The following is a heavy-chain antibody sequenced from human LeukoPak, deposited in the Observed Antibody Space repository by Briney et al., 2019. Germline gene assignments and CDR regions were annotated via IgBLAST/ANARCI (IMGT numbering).Heavy chain of an antibody. V-gene: IGHV4-34*01. Sequence: PSETLSLTCAVYGGSFSGYYWSWIRQPPGKGLEWIGEINHSGSTNYNPSLKSRVTISVGTSKNQFSLKLSSVTAADTAVYYCARVKKQLENNWFDPWGQGTLVTVSS. CDR3: ARVKKQLENNWFDP. CDR2: INHSGST. J-gene: IGHJ5*02. CDR1: GGSFSGYY. D-gene: IGHD6-13*01.